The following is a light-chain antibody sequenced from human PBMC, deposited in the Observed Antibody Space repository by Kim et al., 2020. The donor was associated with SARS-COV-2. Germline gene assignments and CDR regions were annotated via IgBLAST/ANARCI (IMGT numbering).Light chain of an antibody. CDR3: MQALQTPWT. J-gene: IGKJ1*01. CDR2: LGS. CDR1: QSLLHSNGYKY. V-gene: IGKV2-28*01. Sequence: DIVRTQSPLSLPVTPGEPASIACRSSQSLLHSNGYKYLDWYLQKPGQSPQLLIYLGSNRASGVPDRFSGSGSGTDFTLKISRVEAEDVGVYYCMQALQTPWTFGQGTKVDIK.